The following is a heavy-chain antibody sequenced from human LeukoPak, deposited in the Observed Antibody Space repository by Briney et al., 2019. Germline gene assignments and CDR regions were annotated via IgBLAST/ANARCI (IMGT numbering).Heavy chain of an antibody. CDR2: ISGSGGST. D-gene: IGHD3-22*01. CDR3: AKDPAPIVVVIPNYFDY. Sequence: GGSLRLSCAASGFTFSSYAMSWVRQAPGKGLEWVSAISGSGGSTYYADSVKGRFTISRDNSKNTLYLQMNSLRAEDTAVYYCAKDPAPIVVVIPNYFDYWGQGTLVTASS. J-gene: IGHJ4*02. V-gene: IGHV3-23*01. CDR1: GFTFSSYA.